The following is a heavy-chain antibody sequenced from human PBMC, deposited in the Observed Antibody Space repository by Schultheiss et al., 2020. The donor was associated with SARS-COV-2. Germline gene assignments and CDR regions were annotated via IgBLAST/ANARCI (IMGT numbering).Heavy chain of an antibody. CDR2: IKQDGSET. J-gene: IGHJ4*02. CDR3: ARDGEYSYGYGFDY. CDR1: GFTFGSYW. Sequence: GGSLRLSCVGSGFTFGSYWMSWVRQAPGKGLEWVANIKQDGSETHYVDSVKGRFPISRDNAKNSLYLQMNSLRAEDTAVYYCARDGEYSYGYGFDYWGQGTLVTVSS. D-gene: IGHD5-18*01. V-gene: IGHV3-7*01.